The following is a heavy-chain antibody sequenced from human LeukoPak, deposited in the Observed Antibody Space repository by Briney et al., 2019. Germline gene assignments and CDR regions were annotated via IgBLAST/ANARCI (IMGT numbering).Heavy chain of an antibody. Sequence: GGSLRLSCAASGFTFSDYYMSWIRQAPGKGLEWVSYIISSGSTIYYADSAKGRFTISRDNAKNSMYLQMNSLRAEDTAVYYCARGRVAVRSDAFDIWGQGTMVTVSS. CDR1: GFTFSDYY. V-gene: IGHV3-11*04. D-gene: IGHD6-19*01. CDR3: ARGRVAVRSDAFDI. J-gene: IGHJ3*02. CDR2: IISSGSTI.